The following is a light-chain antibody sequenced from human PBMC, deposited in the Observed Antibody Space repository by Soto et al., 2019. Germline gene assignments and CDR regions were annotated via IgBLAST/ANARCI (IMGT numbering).Light chain of an antibody. Sequence: DIQMTQSPSSLSASVGDRVTITCRAGQGIRSDLGWYQQKPGKAPKRLIYGASNVESGVPSRFSGSGSGTEFTLTISSLQPEDFATYYCLQHNTYPRTFGPGTKVDIK. J-gene: IGKJ3*01. V-gene: IGKV1-17*01. CDR2: GAS. CDR3: LQHNTYPRT. CDR1: QGIRSD.